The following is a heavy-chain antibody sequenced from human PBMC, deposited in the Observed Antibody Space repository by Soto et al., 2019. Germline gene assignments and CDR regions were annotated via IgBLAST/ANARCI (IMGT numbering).Heavy chain of an antibody. CDR3: ARGISNYSSWYEPHTWFDA. D-gene: IGHD6-13*01. CDR1: GGPINSPDYY. J-gene: IGHJ5*02. Sequence: QVQLQESGPGLVKPSQTLSLTCNVSGGPINSPDYYWTWIRQSPGKGLEWIGYLYFNGGTQYNPSLRPPISMSLDTSNNHFSLKMRSVTGADTAVYYCARGISNYSSWYEPHTWFDAWGQGALVTVSS. V-gene: IGHV4-30-4*01. CDR2: LYFNGGT.